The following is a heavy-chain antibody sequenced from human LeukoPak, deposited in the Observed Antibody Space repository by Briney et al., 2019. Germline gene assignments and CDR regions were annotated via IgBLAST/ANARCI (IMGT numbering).Heavy chain of an antibody. V-gene: IGHV3-30-3*01. CDR3: ARDGARGFLESY. CDR2: ISYDGSNK. Sequence: PGRSLRLSCAASGFTFSSYAMHWVRQAPGKGLEWVAVISYDGSNKYYADSVKGRFTISRDNSKNTLYLQMNSLRAEDTAVYYCARDGARGFLESYWGQGTLVTVSS. J-gene: IGHJ4*02. D-gene: IGHD3-3*01. CDR1: GFTFSSYA.